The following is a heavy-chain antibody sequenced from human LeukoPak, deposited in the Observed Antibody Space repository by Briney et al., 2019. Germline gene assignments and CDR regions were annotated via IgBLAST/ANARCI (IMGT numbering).Heavy chain of an antibody. D-gene: IGHD3-10*01. V-gene: IGHV3-48*03. CDR1: GFPFSSYE. J-gene: IGHJ6*02. Sequence: GGSLSLSCAASGFPFSSYEMNWVRQAPGKGLEWVSYISSSGSTIYYADSVKGRFTISRDNAKNSLYLQMNSLRAEDTAVYYCARDGILWFGELLSAYYGMDVWGQGTTVTVSS. CDR3: ARDGILWFGELLSAYYGMDV. CDR2: ISSSGSTI.